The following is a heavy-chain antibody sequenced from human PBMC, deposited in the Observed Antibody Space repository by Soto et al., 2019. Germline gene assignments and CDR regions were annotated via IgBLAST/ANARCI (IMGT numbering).Heavy chain of an antibody. V-gene: IGHV3-23*01. Sequence: PGGSLRLSCVTSGFTFVGNAMSWVRQAPGKGLEWVSVINGSVPETYYADSVRGLFTISSDNSKNTVSLHMSSLRDEDTALYYCVKDFRCADWGQGTQVTVSS. D-gene: IGHD2-8*01. CDR1: GFTFVGNA. CDR2: INGSVPET. J-gene: IGHJ4*02. CDR3: VKDFRCAD.